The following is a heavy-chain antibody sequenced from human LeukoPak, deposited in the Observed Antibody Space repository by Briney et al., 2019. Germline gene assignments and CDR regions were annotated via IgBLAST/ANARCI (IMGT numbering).Heavy chain of an antibody. Sequence: PSETLSLTCTVSGGSISNYYWSWIRQPPGKGLEWIGYIYYTGSTNYNPPPKSRVTISVDTSKNQFSLRLSSVTAADTAVYYCARLKTDYGGNDYYFDYWGQGTLVTVSS. CDR1: GGSISNYY. D-gene: IGHD4-23*01. J-gene: IGHJ4*02. CDR3: ARLKTDYGGNDYYFDY. V-gene: IGHV4-59*08. CDR2: IYYTGST.